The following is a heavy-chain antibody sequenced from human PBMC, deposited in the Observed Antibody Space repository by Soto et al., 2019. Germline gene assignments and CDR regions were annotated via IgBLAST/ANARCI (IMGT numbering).Heavy chain of an antibody. CDR3: VREGGGRYSPGSFDL. V-gene: IGHV3-23*01. CDR2: ISGSGGSA. D-gene: IGHD6-19*01. Sequence: EVQLLESGGGLVRPGESLRLSCTTSGFTFNNYAMNWVRQAPGKGLEWVSFISGSGGSAYYADSVQGRFTISRDNSRNTLYLQMNSLRAEDTAIYSCVREGGGRYSPGSFDLWGRGTKVTFSS. CDR1: GFTFNNYA. J-gene: IGHJ3*01.